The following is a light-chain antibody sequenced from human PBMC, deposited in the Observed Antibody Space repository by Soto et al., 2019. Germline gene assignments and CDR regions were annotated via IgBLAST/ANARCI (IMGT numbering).Light chain of an antibody. CDR1: SSDVGGYNY. Sequence: QSVLTQPRSVSGSPGQSVTSSCTGASSDVGGYNYVSWYQQHPGKAPKLMIYDVSKRPSGVPDRFSGSKSGNTASLTISGLQAEDEADYYCCSYAGSYTWVFGGGTKVTVL. J-gene: IGLJ2*01. CDR3: CSYAGSYTWV. V-gene: IGLV2-11*01. CDR2: DVS.